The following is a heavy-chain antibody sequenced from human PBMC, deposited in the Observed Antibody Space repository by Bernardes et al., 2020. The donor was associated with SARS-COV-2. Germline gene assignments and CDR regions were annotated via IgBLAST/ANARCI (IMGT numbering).Heavy chain of an antibody. CDR1: GFTFSSYW. CDR2: ISGGGMYI. CDR3: ARDVGGADWRFGFDV. Sequence: GGSLRLSCVASGFTFSSYWMSWVRQAPGKGLEWVSSISGGGMYIYYGDAVRGRFTTSRDNTRTSVFLQMESLRAEDTAVYYCARDVGGADWRFGFDVWGPGTMVHVS. J-gene: IGHJ3*01. D-gene: IGHD2-21*02. V-gene: IGHV3-21*01.